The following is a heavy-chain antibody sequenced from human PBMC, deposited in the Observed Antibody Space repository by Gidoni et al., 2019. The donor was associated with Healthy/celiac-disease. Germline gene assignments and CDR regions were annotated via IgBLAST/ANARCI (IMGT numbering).Heavy chain of an antibody. CDR1: GGTFSSYA. V-gene: IGHV1-69*06. CDR2: IIPIFGTA. Sequence: QVQLVQSGAEVKKPGSSVTVSCKASGGTFSSYAISWVRQAPGQGLEWMGGIIPIFGTANYAQKFQGRVTITADKSTSTAYMELSSLRSEDTAVYYCARVGSYYYGSGSYYNKYYYYYGMDVWGQGTTVTVSS. D-gene: IGHD3-10*01. J-gene: IGHJ6*02. CDR3: ARVGSYYYGSGSYYNKYYYYYGMDV.